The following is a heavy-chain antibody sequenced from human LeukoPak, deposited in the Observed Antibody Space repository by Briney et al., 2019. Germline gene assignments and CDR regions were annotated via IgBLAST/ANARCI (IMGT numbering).Heavy chain of an antibody. CDR1: GFTFSSYG. Sequence: PGGSLRLSCAASGFTFSSYGMHWVRQAPGKGLEWVAVIWYDGSEKYYADSVKGRFTISRDNSKNTLYLQMNSLRAEDTAVYYCAKMPVSYSSGWTTFDYWGRGTLVTVSS. CDR2: IWYDGSEK. V-gene: IGHV3-33*06. D-gene: IGHD6-19*01. J-gene: IGHJ4*02. CDR3: AKMPVSYSSGWTTFDY.